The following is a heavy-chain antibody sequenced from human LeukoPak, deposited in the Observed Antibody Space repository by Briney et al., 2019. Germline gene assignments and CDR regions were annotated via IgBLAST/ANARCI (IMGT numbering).Heavy chain of an antibody. CDR2: ISYDGSNK. CDR3: ARSHIVVVTTILYYFDY. J-gene: IGHJ4*02. CDR1: GFTFRSYA. V-gene: IGHV3-30*01. Sequence: GRSLRLSCAASGFTFRSYAMHWVRQAPGKGREGVAVISYDGSNKYYADSVKGRFTISRDNSKNTLYLQMNSLRAEDTAVYYCARSHIVVVTTILYYFDYWGQGTLVTVSS. D-gene: IGHD2-21*02.